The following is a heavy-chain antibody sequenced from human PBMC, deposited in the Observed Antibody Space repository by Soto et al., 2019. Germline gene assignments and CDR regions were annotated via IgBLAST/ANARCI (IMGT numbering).Heavy chain of an antibody. CDR1: GFTFSSYA. CDR2: ISGSGGNT. J-gene: IGHJ4*02. CDR3: AKFYYYDSSGYGLDY. Sequence: EVQLLESGGGLVQPGGSLRLSCAASGFTFSSYAMSWVRQAPGKGLEWVSAISGSGGNTYYADSVKGRFTISRDNSKNTRYLQMNSLRAEDTAVYYCAKFYYYDSSGYGLDYWGQGTLVTVSS. V-gene: IGHV3-23*01. D-gene: IGHD3-22*01.